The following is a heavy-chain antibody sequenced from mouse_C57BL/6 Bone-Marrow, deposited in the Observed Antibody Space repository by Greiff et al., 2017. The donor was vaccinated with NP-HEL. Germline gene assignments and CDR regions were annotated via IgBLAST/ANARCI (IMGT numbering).Heavy chain of an antibody. CDR2: IYPGSGNT. Sequence: LVESGPELVKPGASVKISCKASGYSFTSYYIHWVKQRPGQGLEWIGWIYPGSGNTKYNEKFKGKATLTADTSSSTAYMQLSSLTSEDSAVYYCASGKGSDYWGQGTTLTVSS. V-gene: IGHV1-66*01. CDR3: ASGKGSDY. J-gene: IGHJ2*01. CDR1: GYSFTSYY.